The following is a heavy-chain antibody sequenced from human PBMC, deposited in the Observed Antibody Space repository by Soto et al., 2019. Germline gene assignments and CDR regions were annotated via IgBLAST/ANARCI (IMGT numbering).Heavy chain of an antibody. CDR3: ARDLGGAFDC. V-gene: IGHV3-48*02. CDR1: GFTFSSFS. J-gene: IGHJ4*02. CDR2: IGGGGRLI. Sequence: EVQLVESGGGLVQRGGSLRLSCAASGFTFSSFSMNWVRQAPGRGLEWISYIGGGGRLISYADSVKCRFAISRDNAQNSLYLQMDSLRYEDTAVYYCARDLGGAFDCWGQGTLVTVSS. D-gene: IGHD3-10*01.